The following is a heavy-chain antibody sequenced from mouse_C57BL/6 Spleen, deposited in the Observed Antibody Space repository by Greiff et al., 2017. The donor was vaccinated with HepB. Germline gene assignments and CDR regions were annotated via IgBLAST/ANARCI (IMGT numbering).Heavy chain of an antibody. V-gene: IGHV1-22*01. CDR1: GYTFTDYN. D-gene: IGHD2-4*01. Sequence: EVQLQQSGPELVKPGASVKMSCKASGYTFTDYNMHWVKQSHGKSLEWIGYINPNNGGTSYNQKFKGKATLTANKSSSTAYMELRSLTSEDSAVYYCARAVYYDYEYYFDYWGQGTTLTVSS. CDR2: INPNNGGT. CDR3: ARAVYYDYEYYFDY. J-gene: IGHJ2*01.